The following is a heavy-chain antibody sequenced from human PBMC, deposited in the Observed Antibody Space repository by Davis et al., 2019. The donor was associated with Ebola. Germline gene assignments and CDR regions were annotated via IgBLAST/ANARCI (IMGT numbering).Heavy chain of an antibody. Sequence: SETLSLTCSVSGASIGDDDFYWGWIRQPPGRGLAWVGSVYQSGATFYNPSLTSRVTISLDKSKNQFSLKLTSVTAADRAIYFCARNVDTAIEHWGRGTLVTVSS. CDR2: VYQSGAT. CDR1: GASIGDDDFY. J-gene: IGHJ1*01. V-gene: IGHV4-39*01. D-gene: IGHD5-18*01. CDR3: ARNVDTAIEH.